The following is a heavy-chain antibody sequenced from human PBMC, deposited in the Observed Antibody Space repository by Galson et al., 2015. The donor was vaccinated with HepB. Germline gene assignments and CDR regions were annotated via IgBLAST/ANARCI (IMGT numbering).Heavy chain of an antibody. J-gene: IGHJ5*02. D-gene: IGHD2-15*01. Sequence: SLRLSCAASGFTFRTYSMNWVRQAPGKGLVWVPSISPDNSYIFYADSVKGRFTISSDNSKNSLHLQLNSLRAEDTAVYYCARDAFGYCSGGSCYAAGWFDAWGQGTLVTVSS. CDR1: GFTFRTYS. V-gene: IGHV3-21*01. CDR3: ARDAFGYCSGGSCYAAGWFDA. CDR2: ISPDNSYI.